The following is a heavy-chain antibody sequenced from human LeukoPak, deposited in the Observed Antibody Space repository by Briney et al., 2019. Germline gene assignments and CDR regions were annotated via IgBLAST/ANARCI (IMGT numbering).Heavy chain of an antibody. J-gene: IGHJ4*02. CDR2: ISAYNGNT. D-gene: IGHD3-3*01. CDR1: GYTFTSYG. V-gene: IGHV1-18*01. CDR3: ARSVGIFGVVSTGGYFDY. Sequence: GASVKVSCKASGYTFTSYGISWVRQAPGQGLEWMGWISAYNGNTNYAQKHQGRVTMTTDTSTSTAYMELRSLRSDDTAVYYCARSVGIFGVVSTGGYFDYWGQGTLVTVSS.